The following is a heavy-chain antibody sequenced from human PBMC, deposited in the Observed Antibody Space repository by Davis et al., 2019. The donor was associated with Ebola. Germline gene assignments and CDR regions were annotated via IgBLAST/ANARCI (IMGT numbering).Heavy chain of an antibody. V-gene: IGHV3-53*01. J-gene: IGHJ6*02. CDR2: IYSGGST. CDR1: GFTVSSNY. Sequence: GESLKISCAASGFTVSSNYMSWVRQAPGKGLEWVSVIYSGGSTCYADSVKGRFTISRDNSKNTLYLQMNSLRAEDTAVYYCARETPTGGYYYYGMDVWGQGTTVTVSS. CDR3: ARETPTGGYYYYGMDV. D-gene: IGHD4-11*01.